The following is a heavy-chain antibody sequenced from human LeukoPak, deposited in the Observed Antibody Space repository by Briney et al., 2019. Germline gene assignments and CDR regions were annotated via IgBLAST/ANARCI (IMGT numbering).Heavy chain of an antibody. CDR3: ARRGYSYGVDY. V-gene: IGHV4-31*03. D-gene: IGHD5-18*01. CDR1: GGSISSGGYY. Sequence: SETLSLTCTVSGGSISSGGYYWSWIRQHPGKGLEWIGYIYDNGNTYYNPSLKSRVTISVDASKNQFSLRLSSVTAADTAVYYCARRGYSYGVDYWGQGTLVTVSS. CDR2: IYDNGNT. J-gene: IGHJ4*02.